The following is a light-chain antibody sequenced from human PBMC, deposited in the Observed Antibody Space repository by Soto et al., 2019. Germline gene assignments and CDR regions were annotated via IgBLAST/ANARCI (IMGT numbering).Light chain of an antibody. CDR2: GAS. V-gene: IGKV3-15*01. Sequence: EIVLTQSPATLSSFPGDRATLSCRASQSVANSYLACYQQKPGQAPRLLIFGASTRAAGIPARFSGSGSGTEFTLTISSLQSEDFAVYYCQQYSDWPLTFGGGTKVDIK. CDR1: QSVANSY. CDR3: QQYSDWPLT. J-gene: IGKJ4*01.